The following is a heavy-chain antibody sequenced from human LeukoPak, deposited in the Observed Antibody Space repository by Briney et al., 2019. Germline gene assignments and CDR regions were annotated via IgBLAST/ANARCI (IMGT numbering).Heavy chain of an antibody. Sequence: PSETLSLTCTVSGGSISSYYWSWLRRPAGKGLEWIGRIYTSGSTNYNPSLKSRVTMSVDTSKNQFSLKLSSVTAADTAVYYCARDRRDGYNLYYFDLWGQGTLVTVSS. D-gene: IGHD5-24*01. CDR1: GGSISSYY. CDR2: IYTSGST. V-gene: IGHV4-4*07. CDR3: ARDRRDGYNLYYFDL. J-gene: IGHJ4*02.